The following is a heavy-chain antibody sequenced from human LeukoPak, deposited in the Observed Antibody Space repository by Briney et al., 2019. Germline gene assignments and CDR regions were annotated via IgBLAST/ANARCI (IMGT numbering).Heavy chain of an antibody. CDR2: IYPGDSDI. D-gene: IGHD6-13*01. Sequence: GESLKISCKGSGYRFTSYWIGWVRQMPGKGLEWMGIIYPGDSDIRYSPSFQGQVTISVDKSISTAYLQWSSLKASDTAMYYCARRLGPYGSSQSDYWGQGTLVTVSS. J-gene: IGHJ4*02. V-gene: IGHV5-51*01. CDR3: ARRLGPYGSSQSDY. CDR1: GYRFTSYW.